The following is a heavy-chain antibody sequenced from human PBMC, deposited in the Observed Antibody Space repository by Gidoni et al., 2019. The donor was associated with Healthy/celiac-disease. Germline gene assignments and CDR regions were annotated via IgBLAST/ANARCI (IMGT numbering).Heavy chain of an antibody. J-gene: IGHJ6*02. CDR3: ARSAGLDV. V-gene: IGHV3-66*01. CDR2: IYSGGST. CDR1: GFTVSSHY. Sequence: EVQLVESGGGLVRPGGSLLLSCAATGFTVSSHYLSWFRQAPGKGLKWVSVIYSGGSTYYADSVKGRFTISRDNSKNTLYRQMNSLRAEDTAVYDCARSAGLDVWDQGTTVTVSS.